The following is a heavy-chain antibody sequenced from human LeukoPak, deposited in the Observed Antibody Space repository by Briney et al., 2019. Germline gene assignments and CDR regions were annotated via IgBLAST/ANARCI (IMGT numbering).Heavy chain of an antibody. V-gene: IGHV1-18*01. D-gene: IGHD3-22*01. Sequence: ASVKVSCKASGYTFTSYGISWVRQAPGQGLEWMGWISAYNGNTNYAQKLQGRVTMTTDTSTSTAYMELRSLRSDDTAVYYCARDRPTNYDSSGYYYEIVYWGQGTLVTVSP. CDR3: ARDRPTNYDSSGYYYEIVY. CDR2: ISAYNGNT. J-gene: IGHJ4*02. CDR1: GYTFTSYG.